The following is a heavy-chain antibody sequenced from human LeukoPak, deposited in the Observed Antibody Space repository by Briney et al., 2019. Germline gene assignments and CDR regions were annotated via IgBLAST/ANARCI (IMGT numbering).Heavy chain of an antibody. CDR3: ARGGHDFWSGYYSRYYYYMDV. V-gene: IGHV4-34*01. Sequence: SETLSLTCAVYGGSFSGYYWSWIRQPPGKGLEWIGEINHSGSTNYNPSLKSRVTISVDTSKNQFSLKLSSVTAADTAVYYCARGGHDFWSGYYSRYYYYMDVWGKGTTVTVSS. D-gene: IGHD3-3*01. J-gene: IGHJ6*03. CDR1: GGSFSGYY. CDR2: INHSGST.